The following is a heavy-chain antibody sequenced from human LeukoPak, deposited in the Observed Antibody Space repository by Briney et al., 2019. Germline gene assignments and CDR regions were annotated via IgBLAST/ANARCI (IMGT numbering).Heavy chain of an antibody. J-gene: IGHJ4*02. CDR2: IYYSGSA. CDR1: GGSISTYY. CDR3: ARGGDILTGYCFDY. V-gene: IGHV4-59*01. D-gene: IGHD3-9*01. Sequence: SETLSLTCTVSGGSISTYYWSWIRHPPGKGLEWIGYIYYSGSADYNPSLKSRVTMLLDTSKNQFSLKLTSVTAADTAMYYCARGGDILTGYCFDYWGQGTLVTVSS.